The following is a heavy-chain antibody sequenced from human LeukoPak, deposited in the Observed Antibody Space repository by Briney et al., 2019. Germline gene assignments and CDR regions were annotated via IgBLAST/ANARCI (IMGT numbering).Heavy chain of an antibody. D-gene: IGHD3-3*01. CDR2: IYYSGST. V-gene: IGHV4-39*01. J-gene: IGHJ4*02. CDR1: GFTFSSDY. CDR3: ARGSPYEH. Sequence: PGGSLRLSCAASGFTFSSDYMHWVRQVPGKGLEWIGSIYYSGSTYYNPSLESRLTISVDTSKNQFSLKLSSVTAADTAVYYCARGSPYEHWGQGTLVTVSS.